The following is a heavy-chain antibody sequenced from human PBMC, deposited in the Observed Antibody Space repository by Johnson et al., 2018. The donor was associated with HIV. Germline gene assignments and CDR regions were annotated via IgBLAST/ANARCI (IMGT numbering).Heavy chain of an antibody. J-gene: IGHJ3*02. Sequence: QVQLVESGGGLVQPGGSLRLSCAASGFTVSSYYMSWVRQAPGKGLEWVAVIWYDGSNKYYADSVKGRFTVSRDNYKNTLYLQMNSLRGEDTAVYYCAKVHSSSSNGFDIWGQGTMVTVSS. CDR1: GFTVSSYY. D-gene: IGHD6-6*01. CDR3: AKVHSSSSNGFDI. CDR2: IWYDGSNK. V-gene: IGHV3-33*06.